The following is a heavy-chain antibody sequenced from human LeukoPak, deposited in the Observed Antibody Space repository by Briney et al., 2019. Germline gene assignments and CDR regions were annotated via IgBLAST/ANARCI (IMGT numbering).Heavy chain of an antibody. CDR2: INPNSGGT. Sequence: EASVKVTCKASGYSFTGYYMQWVQQAPGQGLEWMGWINPNSGGTIYAQNFQGRVTMTRDTSISTAYMELSRLRSDDTAVYYCATSNSSGWHDCWGQGTLVTVSS. CDR1: GYSFTGYY. J-gene: IGHJ4*02. V-gene: IGHV1-2*03. CDR3: ATSNSSGWHDC. D-gene: IGHD6-19*01.